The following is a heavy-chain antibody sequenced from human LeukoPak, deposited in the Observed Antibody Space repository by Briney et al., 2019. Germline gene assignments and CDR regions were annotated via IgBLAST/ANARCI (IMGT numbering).Heavy chain of an antibody. CDR2: ISISSSYT. D-gene: IGHD3-10*01. J-gene: IGHJ3*02. V-gene: IGHV3-11*05. CDR1: GFTFSDYY. CDR3: ARDRGVMTTDAFDI. Sequence: GGSLRLSCAASGFTFSDYYMSWIRQAPGRGLEWLSYISISSSYTNYADSVKGRFTISRDNAKNSLYLQMNSLRAEDTAVYYCARDRGVMTTDAFDIWGQGTMVTVSS.